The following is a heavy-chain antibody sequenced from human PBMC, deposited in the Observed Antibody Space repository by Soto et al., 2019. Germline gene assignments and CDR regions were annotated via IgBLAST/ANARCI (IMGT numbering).Heavy chain of an antibody. Sequence: SETLSLTCAVYGGSFSGYYWSWIRQPPGKGLEWIGEINHSGSTNYNPSLKSRVTISVDTSKNQFSLKLSSVTAADTAVYYCARGSSLLWVGPVRYFDYWGQGTLVTVSS. CDR3: ARGSSLLWVGPVRYFDY. CDR1: GGSFSGYY. V-gene: IGHV4-34*01. CDR2: INHSGST. J-gene: IGHJ4*02. D-gene: IGHD3-10*01.